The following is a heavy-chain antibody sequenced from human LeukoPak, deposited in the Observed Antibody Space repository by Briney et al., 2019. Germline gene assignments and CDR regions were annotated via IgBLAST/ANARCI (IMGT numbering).Heavy chain of an antibody. Sequence: GGSLRLSCAASGFTFSSYGMHWVRQAPGKGLEWVSAISGSGGSTYYADSVKGRFTISRDNSKNTLYLQMNSLRAEDTAVYYCAKSHSSGWFDGLDYWGQGTLVTVSS. V-gene: IGHV3-23*01. J-gene: IGHJ4*02. D-gene: IGHD6-19*01. CDR3: AKSHSSGWFDGLDY. CDR1: GFTFSSYG. CDR2: ISGSGGST.